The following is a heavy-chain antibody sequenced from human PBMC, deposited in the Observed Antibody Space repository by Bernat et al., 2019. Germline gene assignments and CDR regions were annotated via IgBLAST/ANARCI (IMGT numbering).Heavy chain of an antibody. CDR1: GFTVNSNY. CDR2: IYTGDTT. D-gene: IGHD4-23*01. J-gene: IGHJ4*02. CDR3: ARLITVGPWRFDS. Sequence: EVQLVETGGDLIQPGGSLRLSCAASGFTVNSNYMTWVRQTPGKGLEWVSIIYTGDTTYYADSVKGRFTISRDNSKNTLYLQMNSLRAEDTAVYYCARLITVGPWRFDSWGQGTLVTVSS. V-gene: IGHV3-53*02.